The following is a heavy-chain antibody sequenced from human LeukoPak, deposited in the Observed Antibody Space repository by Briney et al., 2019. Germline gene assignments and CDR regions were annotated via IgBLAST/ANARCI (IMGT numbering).Heavy chain of an antibody. J-gene: IGHJ4*02. V-gene: IGHV4-59*08. CDR1: GASMSNYY. CDR2: ISDSGSD. Sequence: DPSETLSLTCTISGASMSNYYWSWIRQPPGKRPEWMAYISDSGSDIYNPSLKSRVATSVDTSKNQFSLKVTSVTAADTAVYFCARHRRNYYGTGGSPFDFWGQGILATVSS. CDR3: ARHRRNYYGTGGSPFDF. D-gene: IGHD3-10*01.